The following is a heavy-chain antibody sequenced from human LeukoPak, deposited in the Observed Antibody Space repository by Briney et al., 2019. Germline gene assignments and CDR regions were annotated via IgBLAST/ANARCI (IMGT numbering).Heavy chain of an antibody. V-gene: IGHV3-23*01. CDR3: VKDRGGSPFYGMDV. CDR2: ISGSGGAGT. Sequence: GGSLRLTCAGSGFTFSSYAMSGVRQAPGKGLEWVSTISGSGGAGTYYADSVKGRFTVSRDNSRNTLYLPMNSLRAEDTAVYYCVKDRGGSPFYGMDVWGQGTTVTVSS. CDR1: GFTFSSYA. J-gene: IGHJ6*02. D-gene: IGHD1-26*01.